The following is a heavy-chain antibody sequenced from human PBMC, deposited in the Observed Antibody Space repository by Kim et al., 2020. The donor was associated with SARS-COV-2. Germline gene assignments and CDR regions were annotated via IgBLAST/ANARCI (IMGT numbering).Heavy chain of an antibody. CDR3: ARTYSSGWYPPDY. J-gene: IGHJ4*02. D-gene: IGHD6-19*01. Sequence: AQGFTGRFVFSLDTSVSTAYLQISSLKAEDTAVYYCARTYSSGWYPPDYWGQGTLVTVSS. V-gene: IGHV7-4-1*02.